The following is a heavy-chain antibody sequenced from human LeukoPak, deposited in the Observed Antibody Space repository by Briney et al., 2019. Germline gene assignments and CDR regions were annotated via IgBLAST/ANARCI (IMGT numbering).Heavy chain of an antibody. V-gene: IGHV3-74*01. CDR3: ASDTYYYDSSGSYAHRPLDY. D-gene: IGHD3-22*01. J-gene: IGHJ4*02. Sequence: GGSLRLSCAASGFTFSSYWMHWVRQAPGKGLVWVSRINSDGSSTSYADSVKGRFTISRDNAKNSLYLQMNSLRAEDTAMYYCASDTYYYDSSGSYAHRPLDYWGQGTLVTVSS. CDR2: INSDGSST. CDR1: GFTFSSYW.